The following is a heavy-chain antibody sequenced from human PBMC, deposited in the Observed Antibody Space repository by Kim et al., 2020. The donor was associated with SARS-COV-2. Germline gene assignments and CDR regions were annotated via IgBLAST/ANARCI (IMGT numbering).Heavy chain of an antibody. CDR2: IIPIFGTA. D-gene: IGHD1-1*01. Sequence: SVKVSCKASGGTFSSYAISWVRQAPGQGLEWMGGIIPIFGTANYAQKFQGRVTITADESTSTAYMELSSLRSEDTAVYYCASSGKRVEGTLDYWGQGTLVTVSS. J-gene: IGHJ4*02. CDR1: GGTFSSYA. CDR3: ASSGKRVEGTLDY. V-gene: IGHV1-69*13.